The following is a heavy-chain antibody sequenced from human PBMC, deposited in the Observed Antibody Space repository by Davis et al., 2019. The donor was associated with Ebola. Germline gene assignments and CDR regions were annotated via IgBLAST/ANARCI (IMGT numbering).Heavy chain of an antibody. J-gene: IGHJ5*01. CDR2: INSDGSST. D-gene: IGHD5-12*01. Sequence: GESLKISCAASGFTFSRYWMHWVRQAPGKGLVWVSRINSDGSSTNYADSVKGRFTISRDNAKNTLYLQMNSQRAEDTAVYYCARVRATIPLVWFDYWGQGTLVTVSS. CDR3: ARVRATIPLVWFDY. V-gene: IGHV3-74*01. CDR1: GFTFSRYW.